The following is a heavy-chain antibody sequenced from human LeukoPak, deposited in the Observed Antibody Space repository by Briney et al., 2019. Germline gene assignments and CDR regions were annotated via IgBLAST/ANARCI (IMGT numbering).Heavy chain of an antibody. V-gene: IGHV4-59*01. J-gene: IGHJ4*02. Sequence: SETLSLTCTVSGDSISSYYWSWIRQPPGKGLEWIGYMYNSGSTNYNPSLKSRVTISVDTSKNQFSLKLSSVTAADTAVYYCARGELALYFDYWGQGTLVTVSS. CDR2: MYNSGST. D-gene: IGHD1-1*01. CDR1: GDSISSYY. CDR3: ARGELALYFDY.